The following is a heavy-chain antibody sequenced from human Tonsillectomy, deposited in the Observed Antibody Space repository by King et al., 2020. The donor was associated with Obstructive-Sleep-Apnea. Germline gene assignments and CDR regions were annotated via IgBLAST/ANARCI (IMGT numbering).Heavy chain of an antibody. D-gene: IGHD5-12*01. CDR3: AGDKYSDYTLLYTVDV. V-gene: IGHV3-30*04. CDR2: ISHDGSNK. CDR1: GFTFNTYP. Sequence: VQLVESGGGVVQPGRSLRLSCAASGFTFNTYPLYWVRQAPGKGLEWVALISHDGSNKHYADSVQGRFTISRDNPKNRLYLQMNSLRAEDTALYYCAGDKYSDYTLLYTVDVWGQGTTVTVSS. J-gene: IGHJ6*02.